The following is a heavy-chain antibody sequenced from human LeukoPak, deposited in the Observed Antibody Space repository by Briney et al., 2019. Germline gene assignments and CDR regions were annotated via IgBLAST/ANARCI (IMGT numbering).Heavy chain of an antibody. CDR2: IYHSGNI. CDR1: GGSISSSNW. Sequence: SETLSLTCAVSGGSISSSNWWSWVRQPPGKGLEWIGEIYHSGNINYNPSLKSRVTMSVDKSKNQFSLKLSSVTAADMAVYYCASALPFQLVHWGQGTLVTVSS. V-gene: IGHV4-4*02. CDR3: ASALPFQLVH. D-gene: IGHD6-13*01. J-gene: IGHJ4*02.